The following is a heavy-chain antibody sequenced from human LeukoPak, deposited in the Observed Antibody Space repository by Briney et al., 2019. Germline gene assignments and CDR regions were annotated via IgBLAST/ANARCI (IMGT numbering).Heavy chain of an antibody. CDR2: IRMKANTYAT. CDR1: GFTFSDPY. J-gene: IGHJ4*02. D-gene: IGHD3-3*02. CDR3: AKAFGDTFYGAFLDC. Sequence: PGGSLRLSCAASGFTFSDPYMDWARQAPGKGLEWVGRIRMKANTYATEYAASVKGIFTISRDDSQNSLYLEMTGLKTEDTALYYCAKAFGDTFYGAFLDCWGQGTLVTVSA. V-gene: IGHV3-72*01.